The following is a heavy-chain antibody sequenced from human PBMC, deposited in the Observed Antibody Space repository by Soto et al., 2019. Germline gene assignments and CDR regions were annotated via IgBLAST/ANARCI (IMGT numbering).Heavy chain of an antibody. D-gene: IGHD3-10*01. J-gene: IGHJ6*03. CDR1: GFTVSSNY. Sequence: PGGSLRLSCAASGFTVSSNYMSWVRQAPGKGLEWVSVIYSGGSTYYADSVKGRFTISRADSKNTLYLQMNSLRAEDTAVCYCSRDLMVRGVIPRGGKYYYHMDVWGKTTPVTVSS. CDR3: SRDLMVRGVIPRGGKYYYHMDV. CDR2: IYSGGST. V-gene: IGHV3-66*01.